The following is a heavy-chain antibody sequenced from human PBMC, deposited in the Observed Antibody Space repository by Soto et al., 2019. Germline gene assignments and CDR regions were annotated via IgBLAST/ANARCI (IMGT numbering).Heavy chain of an antibody. CDR2: IDPSDSFT. V-gene: IGHV5-10-1*01. CDR3: ARLQAAAGDNDLTFDY. D-gene: IGHD6-13*01. J-gene: IGHJ4*02. CDR1: GYSFTSDW. Sequence: PGESLKISCKGSGYSFTSDWISWVRQIPGKGLEWMGRIDPSDSFTNYSPSFQGHVTISADKSISTAYLQWSSLKASDTAMHYCARLQAAAGDNDLTFDYWGQGTLVTVS.